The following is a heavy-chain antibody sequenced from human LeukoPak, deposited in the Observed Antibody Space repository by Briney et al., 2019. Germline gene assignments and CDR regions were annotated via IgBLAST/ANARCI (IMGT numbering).Heavy chain of an antibody. V-gene: IGHV5-51*01. J-gene: IGHJ4*02. CDR3: ARQVATTYDY. CDR2: IYPPDSDT. Sequence: GESLMISCKGSGFIFSSYWIVWVRQVPGKGLEWMGIIYPPDSDTRISPSFQGQVTMSADKSINTAYLQWSSLKASDTAMYYCARQVATTYDYWGQGTLVSVSS. CDR1: GFIFSSYW. D-gene: IGHD5-12*01.